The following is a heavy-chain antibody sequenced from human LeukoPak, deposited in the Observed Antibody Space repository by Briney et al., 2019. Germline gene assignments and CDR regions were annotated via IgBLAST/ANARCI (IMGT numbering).Heavy chain of an antibody. J-gene: IGHJ4*02. Sequence: PGGPLRLSFQASGFTFSSYVCHGLRQAPAKGRAWVAVISYDGSNKYYADSVKGRFTISRDNSKNTLYLQMNSLRAEDTAVYYCARGRLNYFDYWGQGTLVTVSS. V-gene: IGHV3-30-3*01. D-gene: IGHD4/OR15-4a*01. CDR3: ARGRLNYFDY. CDR1: GFTFSSYV. CDR2: ISYDGSNK.